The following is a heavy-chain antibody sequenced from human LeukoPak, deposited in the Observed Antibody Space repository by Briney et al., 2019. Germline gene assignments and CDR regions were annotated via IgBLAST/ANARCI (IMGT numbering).Heavy chain of an antibody. D-gene: IGHD6-19*01. V-gene: IGHV4-34*01. CDR3: ARGKQWLPNDY. CDR1: GGSFSGYY. Sequence: PSETLSLTCAVYGGSFSGYYWSWIRQPPGKGLEWIGEINHSGSTNYNPSLKSRVTISVDTSKNQFSLKLSSVTAADTAVYYCARGKQWLPNDYWGQGTLVTVSS. J-gene: IGHJ4*02. CDR2: INHSGST.